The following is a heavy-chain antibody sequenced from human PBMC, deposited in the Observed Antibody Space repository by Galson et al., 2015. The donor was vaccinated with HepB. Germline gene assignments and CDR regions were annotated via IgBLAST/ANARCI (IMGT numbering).Heavy chain of an antibody. CDR3: ARLRAAERTHGMDV. J-gene: IGHJ6*02. Sequence: QSGAEVKKPGESLRISCKGSGYSFTNYWINWVRQMPGKGLEWMGRIDPSNSYVNYSPSFQGRVTISADKSFTTAYLQWSSLKASDTAIYYCARLRAAERTHGMDVWGQGTTVTVSS. CDR1: GYSFTNYW. CDR2: IDPSNSYV. V-gene: IGHV5-10-1*01. D-gene: IGHD6-25*01.